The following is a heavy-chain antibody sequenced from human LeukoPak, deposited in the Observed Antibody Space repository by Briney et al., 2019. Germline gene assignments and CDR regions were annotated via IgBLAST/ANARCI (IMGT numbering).Heavy chain of an antibody. D-gene: IGHD5-24*01. J-gene: IGHJ4*02. CDR3: ASPGSRDGYNSGFDY. V-gene: IGHV5-51*01. CDR2: IYPGDSDT. Sequence: GESLKISCKGSGYSFISYWIGWVRQMPGKGLEWMGIIYPGDSDTRYSPSFQGQVTISADKSISTAYLQWSSLKASDTAMYYCASPGSRDGYNSGFDYWGQGTLVTVSS. CDR1: GYSFISYW.